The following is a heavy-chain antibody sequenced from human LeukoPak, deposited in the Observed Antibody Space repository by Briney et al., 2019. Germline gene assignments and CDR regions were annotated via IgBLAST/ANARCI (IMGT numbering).Heavy chain of an antibody. CDR3: ARGPVRGLELRGAFDI. D-gene: IGHD1-7*01. V-gene: IGHV3-21*01. Sequence: PGGSLRLSCAASGFTFSSYSMNWVRQAPGKGLEWVSSISSSSSYIYYADSVKGRFTISRDNAKNSLYLQMNSLRAEDTAVYYCARGPVRGLELRGAFDIWGQGTMVTVSS. CDR1: GFTFSSYS. CDR2: ISSSSSYI. J-gene: IGHJ3*02.